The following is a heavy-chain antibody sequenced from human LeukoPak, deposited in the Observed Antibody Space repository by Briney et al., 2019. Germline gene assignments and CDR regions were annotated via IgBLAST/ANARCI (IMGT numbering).Heavy chain of an antibody. V-gene: IGHV3-23*01. D-gene: IGHD2-15*01. CDR3: AKGRCSGVGCDSFHS. CDR1: GLRFGSYA. J-gene: IGHJ4*02. CDR2: ISDDSSFT. Sequence: PGVSLRLSCVASGLRFGSYAMNWVRQAPGKGLECISTISDDSSFTYYADSVKGRSAISRDDSKNTLYLQMNNLKVEDTAVYYCAKGRCSGVGCDSFHSWGQGALVTVSS.